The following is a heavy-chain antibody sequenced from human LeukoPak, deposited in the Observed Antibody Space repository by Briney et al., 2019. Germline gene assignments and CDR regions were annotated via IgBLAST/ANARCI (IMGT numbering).Heavy chain of an antibody. CDR1: GFTFSSYW. D-gene: IGHD5-18*01. CDR2: IKQVGSEK. V-gene: IGHV3-7*01. CDR3: ARDTGGGYSCYDC. J-gene: IGHJ4*02. Sequence: PGGSLRLSCAASGFTFSSYWMTWIRQAPGKGLEWVANIKQVGSEKYYVDSVKGRFTISRDNAKNSLYLQMNSLRAEDTAVYYCARDTGGGYSCYDCWGQGTLVTVSS.